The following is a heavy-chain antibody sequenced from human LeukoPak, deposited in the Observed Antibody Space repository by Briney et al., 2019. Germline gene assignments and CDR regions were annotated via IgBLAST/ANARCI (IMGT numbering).Heavy chain of an antibody. CDR3: ARRRDYGSGSYPITYYYYMDV. CDR2: ISYDGSNK. Sequence: PGGSLRLSCAASGFTFSSYAMHWVRQAPGKGLEWVAVISYDGSNKYYADSVKGRFTISRDSSKNTLYLQMNSLRAEDTAVYYCARRRDYGSGSYPITYYYYMDVWGKGTTVTVSS. CDR1: GFTFSSYA. V-gene: IGHV3-30-3*01. D-gene: IGHD3-10*01. J-gene: IGHJ6*03.